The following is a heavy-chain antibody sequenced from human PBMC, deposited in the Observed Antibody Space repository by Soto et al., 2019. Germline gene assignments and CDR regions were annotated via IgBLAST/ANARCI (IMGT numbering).Heavy chain of an antibody. D-gene: IGHD6-6*01. V-gene: IGHV3-23*01. CDR1: GFIFSSYA. J-gene: IGHJ4*02. Sequence: GGSLRLSCAASGFIFSSYAMSWVRQAPGKGLEWVSTITGSGGSTYHADSVKGRFTISRDNSKNTLYLQMNSLRAEDTAVYYCAKEGFAARTYFGYWGQGTLVTVSS. CDR3: AKEGFAARTYFGY. CDR2: ITGSGGST.